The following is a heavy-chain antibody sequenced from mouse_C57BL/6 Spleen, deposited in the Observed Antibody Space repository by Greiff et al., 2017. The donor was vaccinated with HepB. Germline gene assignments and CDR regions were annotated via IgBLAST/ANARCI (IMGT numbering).Heavy chain of an antibody. CDR1: GYTFTSYG. J-gene: IGHJ2*01. D-gene: IGHD3-2*02. CDR3: ARRGDSSGYRY. V-gene: IGHV1-81*01. CDR2: IYPRSGNN. Sequence: VKLQESGAELARPGASVKLSCKASGYTFTSYGISWVKQRTGQGLEWIGEIYPRSGNNYYNEKFKGKATLTADKSSSTAYMELRSLTSEDSAVYFCARRGDSSGYRYWGQGTTLTVSS.